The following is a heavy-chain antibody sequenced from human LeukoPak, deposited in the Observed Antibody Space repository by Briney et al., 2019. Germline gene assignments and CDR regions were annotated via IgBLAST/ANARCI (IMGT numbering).Heavy chain of an antibody. J-gene: IGHJ4*02. Sequence: SETLSLTCTVSGGSISGYYWSWIRQPPGKGLEWIGYIYYSGSTNYNPSLKSRVTISVDTSKNQFSLKLSSVTAADTAVYYCARGSFRSWYVDYWGQGTLVTVSS. CDR1: GGSISGYY. D-gene: IGHD6-13*01. CDR3: ARGSFRSWYVDY. CDR2: IYYSGST. V-gene: IGHV4-59*01.